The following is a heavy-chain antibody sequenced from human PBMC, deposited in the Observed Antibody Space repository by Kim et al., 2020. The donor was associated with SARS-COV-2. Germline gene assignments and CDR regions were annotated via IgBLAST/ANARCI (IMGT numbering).Heavy chain of an antibody. CDR2: IYYSGGT. V-gene: IGHV4-39*02. CDR1: GGSISSSSYY. J-gene: IGHJ4*02. Sequence: SETLSLTCTVSGGSISSSSYYWGWIRQPPGKGPEWIGSIYYSGGTYYNPSLKSRVTISVDTSKNQFSLKLSSVTAADTAVYYCAREMDYYGSGRFDYWGQGTLVTVSS. CDR3: AREMDYYGSGRFDY. D-gene: IGHD3-10*01.